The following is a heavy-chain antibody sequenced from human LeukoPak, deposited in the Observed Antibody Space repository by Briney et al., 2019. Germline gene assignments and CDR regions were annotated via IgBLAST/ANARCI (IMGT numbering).Heavy chain of an antibody. Sequence: ASVKVSCKASGYTFTSYAMHWVRQAPGQRLEWMGWINAGNGNTKYSQEFQGRVTITRDTSASTAYMELSSLRSEDMAVYYCARGSSGWYGVHWFDPWGQGTLVTVSS. CDR3: ARGSSGWYGVHWFDP. CDR1: GYTFTSYA. J-gene: IGHJ5*02. D-gene: IGHD6-19*01. V-gene: IGHV1-3*03. CDR2: INAGNGNT.